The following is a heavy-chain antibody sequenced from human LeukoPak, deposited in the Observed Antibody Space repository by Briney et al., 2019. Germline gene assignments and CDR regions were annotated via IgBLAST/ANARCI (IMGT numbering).Heavy chain of an antibody. V-gene: IGHV1-69*13. Sequence: ASVKVSCKASGGTFSSYAISWVRQAPGQGLEWMGGIIPIFGTANYAQKFQGRVTITADESTSTAYMELSSLRSEDTAVYYCARGGDLSSGFFRWGQGTLVTVSS. CDR1: GGTFSSYA. J-gene: IGHJ4*02. CDR3: ARGGDLSSGFFR. D-gene: IGHD6-19*01. CDR2: IIPIFGTA.